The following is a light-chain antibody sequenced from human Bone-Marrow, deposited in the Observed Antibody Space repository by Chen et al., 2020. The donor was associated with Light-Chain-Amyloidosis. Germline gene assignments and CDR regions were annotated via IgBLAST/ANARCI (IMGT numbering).Light chain of an antibody. CDR2: GAS. CDR3: QQYNNWVT. V-gene: IGKV3-15*01. Sequence: EMVMTQSPATLSVSPGERATLSCRASQSVSINLAWYQQKPGQAPRLLIYGASTRATGIPARFSGIGSGTELTLTISSLQSEDFAVYYCQQYNNWVTFGQGTKVEIK. CDR1: QSVSIN. J-gene: IGKJ1*01.